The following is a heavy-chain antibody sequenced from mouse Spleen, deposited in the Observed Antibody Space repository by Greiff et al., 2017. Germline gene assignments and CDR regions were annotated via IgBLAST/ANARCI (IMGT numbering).Heavy chain of an antibody. Sequence: VQLQQPGAELVKPGASVKMSCKASGYTFTSYWITWVKQRPGQGLEWIGDIYPGSGSTNYNEKFKSKATLTVDTSSSTAYMQLSSLTSEDSAVYYCARRYYGSRFPYYAMDYWGQGTSVTVSS. CDR3: ARRYYGSRFPYYAMDY. CDR2: IYPGSGST. D-gene: IGHD1-1*01. V-gene: IGHV1-55*01. J-gene: IGHJ4*01. CDR1: GYTFTSYW.